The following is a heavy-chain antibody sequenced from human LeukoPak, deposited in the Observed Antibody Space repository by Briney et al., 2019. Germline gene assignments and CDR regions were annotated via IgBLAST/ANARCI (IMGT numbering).Heavy chain of an antibody. CDR2: ISGSCGST. J-gene: IGHJ4*02. V-gene: IGHV3-23*01. CDR3: AKDPYTMVRGVIPTGYDY. D-gene: IGHD3-10*01. Sequence: PGGSLRLSCAASGFTFSSYAMSWVRQAPGKGLEWVSAISGSCGSTYYADSVKGRFTISRDNSKNTLYLQMNSLRAEDTAVYYCAKDPYTMVRGVIPTGYDYWGQGTLVTVSS. CDR1: GFTFSSYA.